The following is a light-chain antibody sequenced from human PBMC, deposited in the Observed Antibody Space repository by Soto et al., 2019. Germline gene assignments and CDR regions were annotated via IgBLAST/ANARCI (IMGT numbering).Light chain of an antibody. J-gene: IGLJ2*01. Sequence: QSVLTQPPSVSGSPGQRVTISCTGSSSNIGAGYYVHWYQQLPGTAPKLLICSNNNRPSGVPDRFSGSKSGTSASLAITGPEAEAEAEYYCHSYDSSLSGNVAFGGGTKLTVL. CDR1: SSNIGAGYY. V-gene: IGLV1-40*01. CDR2: SNN. CDR3: HSYDSSLSGNVA.